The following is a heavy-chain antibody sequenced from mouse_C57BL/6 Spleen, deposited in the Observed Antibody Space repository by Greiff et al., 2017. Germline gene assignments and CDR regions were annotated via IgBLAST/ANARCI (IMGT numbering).Heavy chain of an antibody. V-gene: IGHV5-9*01. CDR1: GFTFSSYT. CDR3: ARRLLRYFDY. D-gene: IGHD1-1*01. CDR2: ISGGGGNT. Sequence: EVQGVESGGGLVKPGGSLKLSCAASGFTFSSYTMSWVRQTPEKRLEWVATISGGGGNTYYPDSVKGRCTISRDNAKNTLYLQMGSLGSEDTTLYYCARRLLRYFDYWGQGTTLTVSS. J-gene: IGHJ2*01.